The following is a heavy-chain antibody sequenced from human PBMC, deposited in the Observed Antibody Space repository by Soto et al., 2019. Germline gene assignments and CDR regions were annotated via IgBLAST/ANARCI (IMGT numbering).Heavy chain of an antibody. D-gene: IGHD3-22*01. CDR2: ISGSGGST. J-gene: IGHJ4*02. Sequence: GGAPRPSSGAPWITFCGSGSYSGRPAPGRGVEWVSAISGSGGSTYYADSVKGRFTISRDNSKNTLYLQMNSLRAEDTAVYYCAKDGTYDSSGYPLIFFDYWGQGTLVTVSS. V-gene: IGHV3-23*01. CDR3: AKDGTYDSSGYPLIFFDY. CDR1: WITFCGSG.